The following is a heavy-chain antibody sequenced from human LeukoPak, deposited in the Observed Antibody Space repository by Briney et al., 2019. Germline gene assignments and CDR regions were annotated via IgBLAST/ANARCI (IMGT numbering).Heavy chain of an antibody. D-gene: IGHD1-1*01. J-gene: IGHJ5*02. V-gene: IGHV1-46*01. CDR3: ARGGEDWDPTTNWFDP. CDR2: INPSGGST. Sequence: ASVKVSCKASGYTFTSYHLHWVRQAPGQGLEWMGIINPSGGSTNYAQKFQGRVTMTRDTSTSTAYMELSSLRSEDTAVYYCARGGEDWDPTTNWFDPWGQGTLVTVSS. CDR1: GYTFTSYH.